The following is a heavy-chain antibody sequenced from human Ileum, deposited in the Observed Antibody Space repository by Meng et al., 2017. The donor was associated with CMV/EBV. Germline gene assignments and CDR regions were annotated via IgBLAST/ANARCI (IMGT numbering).Heavy chain of an antibody. CDR1: GFIFNTYG. D-gene: IGHD6-19*01. V-gene: IGHV3-30*02. CDR3: AYYSSSGYYFDY. CDR2: IRYDGSEK. Sequence: GESLKISCAASGFIFNTYGMHWVRQAPGKGLEWVTYIRYDGSEKYYANSVRGRFIVSRDNSKNVLYLEMNSLTTEDTAQYYCAYYSSSGYYFDYWGQGTLVTVSS. J-gene: IGHJ4*02.